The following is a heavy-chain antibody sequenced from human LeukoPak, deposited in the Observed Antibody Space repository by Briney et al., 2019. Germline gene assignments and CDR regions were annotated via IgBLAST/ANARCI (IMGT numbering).Heavy chain of an antibody. CDR1: GYSISSGSY. D-gene: IGHD5-18*01. CDR2: IFHSGTT. Sequence: SETLSLTCAVSGYSISSGSYWGWIRQPPGKGLEWIGSIFHSGTTYHNPSLKSRVTISVDTPKNQVSLKLSSVTAADTAVYYCARDLSVTAKFDYWGQGTLVTVSS. CDR3: ARDLSVTAKFDY. V-gene: IGHV4-38-2*02. J-gene: IGHJ4*02.